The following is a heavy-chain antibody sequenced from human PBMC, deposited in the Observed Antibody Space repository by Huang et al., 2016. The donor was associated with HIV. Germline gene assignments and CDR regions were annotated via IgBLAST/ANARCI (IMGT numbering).Heavy chain of an antibody. CDR3: ASVLYYYGSGGPEY. J-gene: IGHJ4*02. D-gene: IGHD3-10*01. CDR2: INAGNGNT. V-gene: IGHV1-3*01. Sequence: QVQLVQSGAEVKKPGASVKVSCKASGYTFTSYAMHWVRQAPGQRLEWMGWINAGNGNTNYSQKFQGRVTITRDTSAGTAYMELGSLRSEETAVYYCASVLYYYGSGGPEYWCQGTLVTVSS. CDR1: GYTFTSYA.